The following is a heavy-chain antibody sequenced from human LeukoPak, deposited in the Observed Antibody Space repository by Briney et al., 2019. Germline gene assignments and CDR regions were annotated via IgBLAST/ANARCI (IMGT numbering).Heavy chain of an antibody. V-gene: IGHV3-21*01. CDR1: GFTFSSYS. CDR3: ARLSGSYHLVYFDC. J-gene: IGHJ4*02. CDR2: ISCSSSYL. Sequence: GGSLRLSCAASGFTFSSYSMNWVRQAPGKGLEWVSSISCSSSYLYYADSVKGRFTISRDNAKNSLYLQMNSLRAEDTAVYYCARLSGSYHLVYFDCWGQGTLVTVSS. D-gene: IGHD1-26*01.